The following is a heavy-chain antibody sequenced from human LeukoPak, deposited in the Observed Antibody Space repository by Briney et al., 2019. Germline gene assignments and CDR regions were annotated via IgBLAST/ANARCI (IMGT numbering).Heavy chain of an antibody. CDR3: AREDSSSWVDY. CDR2: INPNSGGT. D-gene: IGHD6-13*01. V-gene: IGHV1-2*02. Sequence: ASVKVSCKATGYTFTGYYMHWVRQAHGQGLEWMGWINPNSGGTNYAQKFQGRVTMTRDTSISTAYMELSRLRSDDTAVYYCAREDSSSWVDYWGQGTLVTVSS. J-gene: IGHJ4*02. CDR1: GYTFTGYY.